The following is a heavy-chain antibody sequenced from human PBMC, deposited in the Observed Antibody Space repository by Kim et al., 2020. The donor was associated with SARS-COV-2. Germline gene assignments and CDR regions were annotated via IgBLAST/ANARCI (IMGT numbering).Heavy chain of an antibody. J-gene: IGHJ6*02. CDR1: GFTFSSYG. CDR3: ARTYSGYDLGYYYYGMDV. Sequence: GGSLRLSCAASGFTFSSYGMHWVRQAPGKGLEWVAVIWYDGSNKYYADSVKGRFTISRDNSKNTLYLQMNSLRAEDTAVYYCARTYSGYDLGYYYYGMDVWGQGTTVTVSS. D-gene: IGHD5-12*01. CDR2: IWYDGSNK. V-gene: IGHV3-33*01.